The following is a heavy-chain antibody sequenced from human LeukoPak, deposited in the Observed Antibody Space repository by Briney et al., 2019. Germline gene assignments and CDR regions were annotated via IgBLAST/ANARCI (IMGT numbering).Heavy chain of an antibody. CDR3: ARDNFCSGGSCYSDAFDI. Sequence: GGSLRLSCAASGFSFNTYSMNWVRQAPGKGLEWVSSISSSSSYIYYADSVKGRFTISRDNAKNSLYLQMNSLRAEDTAVYYCARDNFCSGGSCYSDAFDIWGQGTMVTVSS. CDR2: ISSSSSYI. V-gene: IGHV3-21*01. CDR1: GFSFNTYS. J-gene: IGHJ3*02. D-gene: IGHD2-15*01.